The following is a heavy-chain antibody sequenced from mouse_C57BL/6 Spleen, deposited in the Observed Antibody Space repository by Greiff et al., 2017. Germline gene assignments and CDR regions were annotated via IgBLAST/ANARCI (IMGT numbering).Heavy chain of an antibody. CDR1: GFTFTSYA. CDR3: VREEVCYYYGSSYGYFDV. J-gene: IGHJ1*03. Sequence: DVMLVESGGGLVKPGGSLKLSCAASGFTFTSYAMSWVRQTPEKRLAWVATISDGGSYTYYPDNVKGRFTISRDTAKNNLYLQMGQLQSEATDMYYWVREEVCYYYGSSYGYFDVWVTGTTVTVSS. D-gene: IGHD1-1*01. V-gene: IGHV5-4*01. CDR2: ISDGGSYT.